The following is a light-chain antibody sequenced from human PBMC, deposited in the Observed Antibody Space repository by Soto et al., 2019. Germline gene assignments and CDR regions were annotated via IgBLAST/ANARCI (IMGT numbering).Light chain of an antibody. Sequence: QSVLTQPASVSGSPGQSITISCTGTSSDVGTYNYVSWYQLHPGKAPKLVVYEVSNRPSGVSNRFSGSKSGNTASLTISGLQAEDEADYHCSSYTSSSTYVFGTGTKLTVL. CDR3: SSYTSSSTYV. CDR1: SSDVGTYNY. J-gene: IGLJ1*01. CDR2: EVS. V-gene: IGLV2-14*01.